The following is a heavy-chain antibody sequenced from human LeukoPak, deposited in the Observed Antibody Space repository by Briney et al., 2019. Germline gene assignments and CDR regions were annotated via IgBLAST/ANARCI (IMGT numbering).Heavy chain of an antibody. CDR3: ARGHRYLTPGIGYCSGGSCYSSSGQYYYYYGMDV. CDR2: INAGNGNT. CDR1: GYTFTSYA. D-gene: IGHD2-15*01. J-gene: IGHJ6*02. Sequence: ASVKVSCKASGYTFTSYAMHWVRQAPGQRLEWMGWINAGNGNTKYSQKFQGRVTIPRDTSASTAYMELSSLRSEDTAVYYCARGHRYLTPGIGYCSGGSCYSSSGQYYYYYGMDVWGQGTTVTVSS. V-gene: IGHV1-3*01.